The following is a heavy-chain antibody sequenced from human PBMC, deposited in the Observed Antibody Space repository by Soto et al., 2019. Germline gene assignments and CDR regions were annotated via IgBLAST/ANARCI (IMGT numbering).Heavy chain of an antibody. D-gene: IGHD7-27*01. V-gene: IGHV4-39*07. J-gene: IGHJ5*02. CDR2: IYYSGST. Sequence: SQTLSLTCTVSGGSISSSSYYWGWIRQPPGKGLEWIGSIYYSGSTYYNPSLKSRVTISVDTSKNQFSLKLSSVTAADTAVYYCARDLGTNWGSGNWFDPWGQGTLVTVSS. CDR3: ARDLGTNWGSGNWFDP. CDR1: GGSISSSSYY.